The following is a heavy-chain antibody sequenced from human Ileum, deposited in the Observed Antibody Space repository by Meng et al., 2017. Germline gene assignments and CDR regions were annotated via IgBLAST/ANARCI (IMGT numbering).Heavy chain of an antibody. V-gene: IGHV4-4*02. CDR1: GDSVTSSYW. D-gene: IGHD4-17*01. J-gene: IGHJ4*02. Sequence: QVQLQESCPGLVEPSGTLSLTCAVSGDSVTSSYWWSWVRQPPGKGLEWIGESSDSGTTNYSPSLKSRITMSLDKSKNHFSLRLTSVTAADTAVYYCARCLVQTTLTKSFDYWGPGILVTVSS. CDR2: SSDSGTT. CDR3: ARCLVQTTLTKSFDY.